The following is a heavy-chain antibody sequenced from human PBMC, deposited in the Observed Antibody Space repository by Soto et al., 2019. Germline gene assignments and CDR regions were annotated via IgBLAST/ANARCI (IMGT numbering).Heavy chain of an antibody. D-gene: IGHD2-21*01. CDR2: IKEDGSEK. CDR3: ARAAYSGDGLDV. J-gene: IGHJ6*02. V-gene: IGHV3-7*04. Sequence: DVQLVESGGGLVQPGGSLRLSCAAYRFTFSNYWMTWVRQAPGKGLEWVANIKEDGSEKSHVDSVKGRFTISRDNAKNSLYLQMNSLRGEDTAVYYCARAAYSGDGLDVWGQGTTVTV. CDR1: RFTFSNYW.